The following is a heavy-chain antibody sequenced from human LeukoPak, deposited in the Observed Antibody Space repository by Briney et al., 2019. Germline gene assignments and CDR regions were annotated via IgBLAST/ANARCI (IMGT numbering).Heavy chain of an antibody. Sequence: KSSETLSLTCTVSGGSISSYYWSWIRQPPGKGLEWIGYIYYGGSTNYNPSLKSRVTISVDTSKNQFSLKLSSVTAADTAVYYCARSHSVWTSFDYWGQGTLVTVSS. J-gene: IGHJ4*02. V-gene: IGHV4-59*01. D-gene: IGHD3/OR15-3a*01. CDR3: ARSHSVWTSFDY. CDR2: IYYGGST. CDR1: GGSISSYY.